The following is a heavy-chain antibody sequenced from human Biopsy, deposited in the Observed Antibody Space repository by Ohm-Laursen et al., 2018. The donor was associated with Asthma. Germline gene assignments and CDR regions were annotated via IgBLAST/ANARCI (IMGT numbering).Heavy chain of an antibody. CDR1: GYTFINYA. J-gene: IGHJ3*02. CDR2: INAGNGNT. Sequence: SVKVSCNASGYTFINYAIHWVRQAPGQRLEWMGWINAGNGNTKYSQKFQGRVTISRDTSASTAYMDLSSLRSEDTAVYYCARTYCDFLTGQVNDAFDMWGQRTMVTVSS. CDR3: ARTYCDFLTGQVNDAFDM. V-gene: IGHV1-3*01. D-gene: IGHD3-9*01.